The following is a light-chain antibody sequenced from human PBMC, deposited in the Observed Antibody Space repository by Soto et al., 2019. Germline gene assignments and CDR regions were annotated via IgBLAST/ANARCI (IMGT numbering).Light chain of an antibody. Sequence: EIVLTQSPATLSLSPGERATLSCRASQSLNTFLAWYQQKPGQAPRLLIYDASNRATGIPARFSVSGSGTDFTLTISSLEPEDFAVYYCQHRSSWPLTFGGGTKVEIK. CDR1: QSLNTF. CDR2: DAS. CDR3: QHRSSWPLT. V-gene: IGKV3-11*01. J-gene: IGKJ4*01.